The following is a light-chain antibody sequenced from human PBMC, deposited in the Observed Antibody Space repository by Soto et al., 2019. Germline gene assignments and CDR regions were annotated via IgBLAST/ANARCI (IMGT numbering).Light chain of an antibody. V-gene: IGKV3-20*01. CDR1: QSVTSSY. Sequence: EIVLTQSPGTLSLSPGERATLSCRASQSVTSSYLAWYQQKPGQAPRLLLYGASTRATGIPDRFSGSGSGTDFTLTISRREPEDFAVYYCQQYGSSPPFTFGPGTKVDIK. CDR2: GAS. CDR3: QQYGSSPPFT. J-gene: IGKJ3*01.